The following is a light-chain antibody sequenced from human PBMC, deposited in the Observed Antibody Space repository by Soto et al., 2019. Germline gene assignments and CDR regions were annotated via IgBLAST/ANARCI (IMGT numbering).Light chain of an antibody. V-gene: IGKV3-15*01. CDR1: QRISSN. J-gene: IGKJ2*01. CDR2: GAS. CDR3: QKYNTWSPYT. Sequence: EIVMTQSPATLSVSPGERATLYCKASQRISSNLAWYQQKPGQPPRLLIYGASTRASGIPARFSGSGSGTEFTLTTSGLQSEVFPLYYCQKYNTWSPYTCGQET.